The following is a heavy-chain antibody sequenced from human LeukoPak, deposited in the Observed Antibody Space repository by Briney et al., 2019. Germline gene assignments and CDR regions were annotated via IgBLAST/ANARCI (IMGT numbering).Heavy chain of an antibody. V-gene: IGHV4-38-2*02. Sequence: PSETLSLTCTVSGYSISSGYYWGWIRQPPGKGLEWIGRIYTSGSTNYNPSLKSRVTISVDTSKNQFSLKLSSVTAADTAVYYCAREDYGDYGAFDTWGQGTMVTVSS. D-gene: IGHD4-17*01. CDR3: AREDYGDYGAFDT. CDR1: GYSISSGYY. CDR2: IYTSGST. J-gene: IGHJ3*02.